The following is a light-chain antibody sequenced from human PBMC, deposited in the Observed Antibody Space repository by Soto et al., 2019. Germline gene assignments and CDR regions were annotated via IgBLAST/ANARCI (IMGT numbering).Light chain of an antibody. V-gene: IGKV1-5*01. CDR1: QSVSNS. Sequence: IQMTQSPSTLSASVGDRVTITCRASQSVSNSLAWYQQKPGKAPRLLIYAASSLQSGVPSRFSGSGSGTDFTLTISSLQPDDFATYYCHHYNSYSGTFGQGTQVEV. J-gene: IGKJ1*01. CDR2: AAS. CDR3: HHYNSYSGT.